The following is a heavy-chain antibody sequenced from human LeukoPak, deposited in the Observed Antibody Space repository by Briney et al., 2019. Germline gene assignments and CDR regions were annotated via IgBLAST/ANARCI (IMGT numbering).Heavy chain of an antibody. CDR3: ARKEQWLPHDAFDI. CDR2: IKHSGRT. CDR1: GGSFSGYY. J-gene: IGHJ3*02. Sequence: SETLSLTCAVYGGSFSGYYWSWIRQPPGKGLEWIGEIKHSGRTKYNPPLKSRITISVEPSKNQSSLKLSSVSAAVTAVYYCARKEQWLPHDAFDIWGQGTMVTVSS. V-gene: IGHV4-34*01. D-gene: IGHD6-19*01.